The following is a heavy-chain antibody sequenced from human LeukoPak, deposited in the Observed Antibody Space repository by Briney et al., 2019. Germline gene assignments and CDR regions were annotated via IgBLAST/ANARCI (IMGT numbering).Heavy chain of an antibody. D-gene: IGHD2-2*02. V-gene: IGHV1-8*01. Sequence: GASVKVSCKASGYTFTSYDINWVRQATGQGLEWMGWMNPNSGNTGYAQKFQGRVTMTRNTSISTAYMELSSLRSEDTAVYYCARIVLVPAAINSRYHNNWFDPWGQGTLVTVSS. CDR1: GYTFTSYD. CDR3: ARIVLVPAAINSRYHNNWFDP. CDR2: MNPNSGNT. J-gene: IGHJ5*02.